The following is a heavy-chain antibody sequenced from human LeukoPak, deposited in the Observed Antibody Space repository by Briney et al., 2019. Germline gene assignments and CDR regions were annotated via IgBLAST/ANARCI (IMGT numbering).Heavy chain of an antibody. CDR1: GGSISSYY. D-gene: IGHD4-17*01. CDR3: ARSFTVTTFRYFQH. Sequence: SETLSLTCTVSGGSISSYYWSWIRQPPGKGLEWIGYIYYSGSTNYNPSLKSRVTMSVDTSKNQFSLKLSSVTAADTAVYYCARSFTVTTFRYFQHWGQGTLVTVSS. V-gene: IGHV4-59*01. J-gene: IGHJ1*01. CDR2: IYYSGST.